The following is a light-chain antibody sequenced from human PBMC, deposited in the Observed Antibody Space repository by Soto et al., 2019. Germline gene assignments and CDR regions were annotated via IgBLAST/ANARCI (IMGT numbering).Light chain of an antibody. CDR2: GAS. V-gene: IGKV3-20*01. CDR1: QSVSSNY. CDR3: EQYGSSST. Sequence: EIVLTQSPGTLSLSPGERATLSCRASQSVSSNYLAWYQQKPGQAPRLLIYGASSRATGIPDRFSGSVSGTDFTLIISRLEPEDFVFYYCEQYGSSSTFGGGTKVEIK. J-gene: IGKJ4*01.